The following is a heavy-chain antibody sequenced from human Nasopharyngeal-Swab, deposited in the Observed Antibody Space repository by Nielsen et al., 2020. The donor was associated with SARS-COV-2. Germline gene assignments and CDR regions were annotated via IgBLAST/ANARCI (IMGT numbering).Heavy chain of an antibody. J-gene: IGHJ3*02. V-gene: IGHV1-18*01. D-gene: IGHD3-16*02. CDR1: GYTFTSYG. CDR2: ISAYNGNT. Sequence: ASVKVSCKASGYTFTSYGISWVRQAPGQGLEWMGWISAYNGNTNYAQKLQGRVPMTTDTSTSTAYMELRSLRSDDTAVYYCARDRPYYDYVWGSYRPRVAFDIWGQGTMVTVSS. CDR3: ARDRPYYDYVWGSYRPRVAFDI.